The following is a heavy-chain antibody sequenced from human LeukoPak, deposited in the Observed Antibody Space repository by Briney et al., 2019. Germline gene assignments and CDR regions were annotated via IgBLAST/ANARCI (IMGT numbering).Heavy chain of an antibody. D-gene: IGHD5-18*01. J-gene: IGHJ4*02. CDR2: ISASGKTT. V-gene: IGHV3-23*01. CDR3: AKEGGYRTPFDF. CDR1: GFTFSNYG. Sequence: GGSLRLSCAASGFTFSNYGMAWVRQAPGQGLEWVSVISASGKTTNYADSVKGRFTISRDDSKHTVYLQMNSLRADDTAAYYCAKEGGYRTPFDFWGQGTLVTVSS.